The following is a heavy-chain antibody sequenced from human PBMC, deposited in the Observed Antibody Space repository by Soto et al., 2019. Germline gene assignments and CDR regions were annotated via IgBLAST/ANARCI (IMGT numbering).Heavy chain of an antibody. Sequence: PGGSLRLSCSASGFTFSSYAMHWVRQAPGKGLEYVSAISSNGGSTYYADSVKGRFTISRDNSKNTLYLQMSSLRPDDSAVYYCAREWSAAGHFYGMDVWGQGTTVTVSS. CDR2: ISSNGGST. CDR1: GFTFSSYA. CDR3: AREWSAAGHFYGMDV. V-gene: IGHV3-64D*06. D-gene: IGHD6-13*01. J-gene: IGHJ6*02.